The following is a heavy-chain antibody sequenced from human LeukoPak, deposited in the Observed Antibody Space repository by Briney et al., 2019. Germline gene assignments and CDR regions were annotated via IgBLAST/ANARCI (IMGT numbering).Heavy chain of an antibody. V-gene: IGHV4-30-2*01. CDR1: GGSISSGGYY. CDR3: ARGQDSSGWYGLDV. CDR2: IYHSGST. J-gene: IGHJ6*02. Sequence: PSQTLSLTCTVSGGSISSGGYYWSWIRQPPGKGLEWIGYIYHSGSTYYNPSLKSRVTISVDRSKNQFSLKLSSVTAADTAVYYCARGQDSSGWYGLDVWGQGTTVSVSS. D-gene: IGHD6-19*01.